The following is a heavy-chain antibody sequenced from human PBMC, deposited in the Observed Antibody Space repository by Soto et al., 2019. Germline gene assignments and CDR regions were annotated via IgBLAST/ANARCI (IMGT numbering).Heavy chain of an antibody. Sequence: SETLSLACAVYGGSFSGYYWSWIRQPPGKGLEWIGEINHSGSTNYNPSLKSRVTISVDTSKNQFSLKLSSVTAADTAVYYCARGGSSGGRREYYYYYIDVWGKGTTVTVSS. CDR3: ARGGSSGGRREYYYYYIDV. D-gene: IGHD6-19*01. V-gene: IGHV4-34*01. CDR1: GGSFSGYY. J-gene: IGHJ6*03. CDR2: INHSGST.